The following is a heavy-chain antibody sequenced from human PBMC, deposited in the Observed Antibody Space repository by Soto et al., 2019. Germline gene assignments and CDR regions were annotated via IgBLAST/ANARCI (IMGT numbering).Heavy chain of an antibody. CDR2: IWYDGSNK. D-gene: IGHD3-16*02. CDR1: GFTFSSYG. Sequence: QVQLVESGGGVVQPGRSLRLSCAASGFTFSSYGMHWVRQAPGKGLEWVAVIWYDGSNKYYADSVKGRFTISRDNSKNTLYLQMNSLRAEDMAVYYCARDSRQISYYMDVWGKGTTVTVSS. V-gene: IGHV3-33*01. CDR3: ARDSRQISYYMDV. J-gene: IGHJ6*03.